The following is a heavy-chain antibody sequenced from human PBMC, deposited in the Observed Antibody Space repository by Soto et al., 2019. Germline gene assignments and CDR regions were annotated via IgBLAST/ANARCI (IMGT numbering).Heavy chain of an antibody. CDR3: VRYDT. CDR2: IYNTGRT. CDR1: GFTFSSYV. J-gene: IGHJ5*01. Sequence: GSLRLSCAASGFTFSSYVMHWVRQAPGKGLEWVAVIYNTGRTSYNPSLESRVTVSVDMSKNQFSLKMTSVTAADTAIYHCVRYDTWGHGSLVTVSS. V-gene: IGHV4-59*05.